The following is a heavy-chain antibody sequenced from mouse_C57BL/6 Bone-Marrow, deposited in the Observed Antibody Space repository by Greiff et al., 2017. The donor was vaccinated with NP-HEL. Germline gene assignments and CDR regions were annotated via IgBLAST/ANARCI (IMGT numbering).Heavy chain of an antibody. CDR2: IYPGDGDT. Sequence: VKLQESGPELVKPGASVKISCKASGYAFSSSWMNWVKQRPGKGLEWIGRIYPGDGDTNYNGKFKGKATLTADKSSSTAYMQLSSLPSEDSAVYFCARGYDGYYGFAYWGQGTLVTVSA. D-gene: IGHD2-3*01. CDR3: ARGYDGYYGFAY. CDR1: GYAFSSSW. J-gene: IGHJ3*01. V-gene: IGHV1-82*01.